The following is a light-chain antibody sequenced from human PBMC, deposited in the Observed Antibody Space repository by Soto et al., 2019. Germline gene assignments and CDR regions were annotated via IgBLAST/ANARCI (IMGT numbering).Light chain of an antibody. CDR3: YSYTTTNTWL. CDR2: EVT. CDR1: SNDVGAYNY. Sequence: QSALTQPASMSGSPGQSITISCAGTSNDVGAYNYVSWYQHHPGQAPKLMIYEVTNRPSGVSPRLSGSKSGNTASLTISGLQAEDEADYYCYSYTTTNTWLFGGGTKVTVL. J-gene: IGLJ2*01. V-gene: IGLV2-14*01.